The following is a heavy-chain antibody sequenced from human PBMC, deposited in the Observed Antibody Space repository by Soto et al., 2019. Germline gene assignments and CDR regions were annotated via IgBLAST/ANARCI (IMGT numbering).Heavy chain of an antibody. J-gene: IGHJ4*02. CDR1: GYTFPGYY. Sequence: ASVKVSCKASGYTFPGYYIHWVRQAPGQGLEWMGWINPNTGDTIYAQKFQGRVTMTRDSAITTAYMDLSWLTSDDTAMYYCARNPNYYDNTGYYYFDFWGQGTQVTVSS. D-gene: IGHD3-22*01. CDR2: INPNTGDT. CDR3: ARNPNYYDNTGYYYFDF. V-gene: IGHV1-2*02.